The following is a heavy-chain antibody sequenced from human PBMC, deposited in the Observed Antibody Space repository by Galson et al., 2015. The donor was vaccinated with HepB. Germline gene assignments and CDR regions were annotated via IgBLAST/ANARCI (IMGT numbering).Heavy chain of an antibody. CDR3: ATDSSGWYQTVGFDY. J-gene: IGHJ4*02. V-gene: IGHV1-24*01. D-gene: IGHD6-19*01. CDR1: GYTLTELS. CDR2: FDPEDGET. Sequence: SVKVSCKVSGYTLTELSMHWVRQAPGKGLEWMGGFDPEDGETIYAQKFQGRVTMTEDTSTDTAYMELSSLRSEDTAVYYCATDSSGWYQTVGFDYWGQGTLVTVSS.